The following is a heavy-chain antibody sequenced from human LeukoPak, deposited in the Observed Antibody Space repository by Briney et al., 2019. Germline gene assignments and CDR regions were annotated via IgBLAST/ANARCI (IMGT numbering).Heavy chain of an antibody. Sequence: GGSLRLSCAASGFTFSSYSMNWVRQAPGKGLEWVSSISSSSSYMYYADSVKGRFTISRDNAKNSLYLQMNSLRAEDTAVYYCARVSLSSGSSLDYWGQGTLVTVSS. CDR1: GFTFSSYS. CDR2: ISSSSSYM. J-gene: IGHJ4*02. V-gene: IGHV3-21*01. CDR3: ARVSLSSGSSLDY. D-gene: IGHD6-6*01.